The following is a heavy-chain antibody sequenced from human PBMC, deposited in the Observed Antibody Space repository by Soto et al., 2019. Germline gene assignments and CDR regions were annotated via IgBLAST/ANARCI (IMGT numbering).Heavy chain of an antibody. J-gene: IGHJ5*02. CDR1: GYTCTSYA. Sequence: ASVKVSCKASGYTCTSYAMHWVRQAPGQRLEWMGWINAGNGNTKYSQKFQGRVTITRDTSASTAYMELSSLRSEDTAVYYCARDRYYDFWSGYYAHWFDPWGQGTLVTVSS. D-gene: IGHD3-3*01. CDR2: INAGNGNT. CDR3: ARDRYYDFWSGYYAHWFDP. V-gene: IGHV1-3*01.